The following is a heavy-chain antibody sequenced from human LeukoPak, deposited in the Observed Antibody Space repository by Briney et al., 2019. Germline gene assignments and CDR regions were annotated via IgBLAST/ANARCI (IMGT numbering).Heavy chain of an antibody. D-gene: IGHD6-19*01. Sequence: GGSLRLSCAASGFTFSSYWMHWVRQAPGKGLVWVSRINTVGTGTDYVDSVKGRFTISRDNAKNTLYLQMYSLRVVDTAVYYCVRDSSGWYYSWFDPWGQGTLVTVSS. CDR1: GFTFSSYW. CDR3: VRDSSGWYYSWFDP. CDR2: INTVGTGT. J-gene: IGHJ5*02. V-gene: IGHV3-74*01.